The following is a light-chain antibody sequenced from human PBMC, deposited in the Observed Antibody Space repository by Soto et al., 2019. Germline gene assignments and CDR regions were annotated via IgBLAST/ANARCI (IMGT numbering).Light chain of an antibody. Sequence: EIVLTQSPGTPSLSPGERATLSCRASQSVRDSRLAWYQQKPGQGPRLLIYGASSRVTGIPDRFSGSGSGTDFTLTITRLEPEDFAVYYCQQYGVSPMYTFGQGTKLEVK. V-gene: IGKV3-20*01. CDR3: QQYGVSPMYT. J-gene: IGKJ2*01. CDR1: QSVRDSR. CDR2: GAS.